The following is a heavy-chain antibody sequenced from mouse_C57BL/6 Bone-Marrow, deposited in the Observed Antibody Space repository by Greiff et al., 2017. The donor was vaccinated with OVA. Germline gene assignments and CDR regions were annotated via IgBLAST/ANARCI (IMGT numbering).Heavy chain of an antibody. D-gene: IGHD1-1*01. CDR3: ARWGTTVTMDY. CDR2: IDPADGDT. CDR1: GFNIKDYY. Sequence: VHVKQSGAELVKPGASVKLSCTASGFNIKDYYMHWVKQRPDQGLAWIGRIDPADGDTKSAPKFQGKATITADTSSNPACLQISGLTSEDTAVNYCARWGTTVTMDYWGQGTSVTVSS. J-gene: IGHJ4*01. V-gene: IGHV14-2*01.